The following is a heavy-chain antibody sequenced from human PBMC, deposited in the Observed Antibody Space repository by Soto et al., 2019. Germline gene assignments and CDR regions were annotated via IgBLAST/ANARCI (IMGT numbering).Heavy chain of an antibody. Sequence: QVQLVQSGAEVKKPGSSVKVSCKASGGTFRKYAISWVRQAPGQGLEWMGGITPIFATANYAQKFQGRVTITADESMSTAYMELSRLRSEDTAVYYCAQTLGLAVAGPGRFDLWGRGTLVTVSS. CDR3: AQTLGLAVAGPGRFDL. CDR1: GGTFRKYA. CDR2: ITPIFATA. V-gene: IGHV1-69*12. J-gene: IGHJ2*01. D-gene: IGHD6-19*01.